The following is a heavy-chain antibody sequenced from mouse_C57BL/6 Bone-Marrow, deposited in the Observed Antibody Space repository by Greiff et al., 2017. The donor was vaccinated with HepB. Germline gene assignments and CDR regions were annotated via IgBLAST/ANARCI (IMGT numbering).Heavy chain of an antibody. J-gene: IGHJ3*01. CDR3: ARRPLVVEGFAY. CDR1: GFTFSSYG. CDR2: ISSGGSYT. D-gene: IGHD6-1*01. V-gene: IGHV5-6*01. Sequence: EVQVVESGGDLVKPGGSLKLSCAASGFTFSSYGMSWVRQTPEKRLEWVATISSGGSYTYYPDNVKGRFTISRDNAKNTLYLQMSSLKSEDTAMYYCARRPLVVEGFAYWGQGTLVTVSA.